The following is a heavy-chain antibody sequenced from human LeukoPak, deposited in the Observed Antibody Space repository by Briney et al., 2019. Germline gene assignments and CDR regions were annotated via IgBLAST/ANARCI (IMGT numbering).Heavy chain of an antibody. Sequence: GGSLRLSCSASGFXFSSYAIHWVRQAPGKGLEYVSAISSNGGSTYYADSVKGRFTISRDNSKNTLYLQMSSLRAEDTAVYYCVATGAAYYDSSGYYPWGQGTLVTVSS. CDR2: ISSNGGST. V-gene: IGHV3-64D*06. CDR3: VATGAAYYDSSGYYP. CDR1: GFXFSSYA. J-gene: IGHJ5*02. D-gene: IGHD3-22*01.